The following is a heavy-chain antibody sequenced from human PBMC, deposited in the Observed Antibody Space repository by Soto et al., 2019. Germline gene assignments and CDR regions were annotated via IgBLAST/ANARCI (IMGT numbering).Heavy chain of an antibody. D-gene: IGHD5-12*01. CDR1: GGSVSSRSHF. Sequence: QVQLQESGPGVVKPSDTLSVTCTVSGGSVSSRSHFWSWIRQPPGGGLQWIGYIYYTGNTNYSPSLKSRATLSVDTSRNQFSLRPTSVTAADTAIYYRARYDAESGSNKLDPWGQGTLVTVSS. CDR3: ARYDAESGSNKLDP. V-gene: IGHV4-61*01. J-gene: IGHJ5*02. CDR2: IYYTGNT.